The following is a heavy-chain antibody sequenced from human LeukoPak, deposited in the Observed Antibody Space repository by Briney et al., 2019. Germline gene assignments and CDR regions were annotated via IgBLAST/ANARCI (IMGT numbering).Heavy chain of an antibody. CDR1: GYTFTGYY. J-gene: IGHJ3*02. Sequence: ASVTVSCKASGYTFTGYYMHWVRQAPGQGLEWMGRINPNSGGTNYAQKFQGRVTMTRDTSISTAYMELSRLRSDDTAVYYCVGSTGYCSGGSCSYAFDIWGQGTMVTVSS. CDR3: VGSTGYCSGGSCSYAFDI. V-gene: IGHV1-2*06. CDR2: INPNSGGT. D-gene: IGHD2-15*01.